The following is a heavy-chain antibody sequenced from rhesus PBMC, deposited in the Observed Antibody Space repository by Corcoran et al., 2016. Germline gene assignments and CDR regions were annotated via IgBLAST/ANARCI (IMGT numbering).Heavy chain of an antibody. CDR2: ISGSGGST. CDR1: GGSISSSH. D-gene: IGHD6-13*01. J-gene: IGHJ4*01. V-gene: IGHV4-173*01. CDR3: ATRYSTTSGFDY. Sequence: QVQLQESGPGLVKPSETLSLTCAVSGGSISSSHWNWIRQPPGKGLEWIGRISGSGGSTDYTPSLKSRVTISTATSTKQFSLKLNSVTAADTAVYYCATRYSTTSGFDYWGQGVLVTVSS.